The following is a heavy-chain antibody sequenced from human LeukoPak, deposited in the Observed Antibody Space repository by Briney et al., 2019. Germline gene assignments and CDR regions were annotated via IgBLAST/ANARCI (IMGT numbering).Heavy chain of an antibody. J-gene: IGHJ6*02. CDR1: GFIFSDYY. Sequence: GGSLRLSCAASGFIFSDYYMSWIRQAPGKGLEWVSYISNSAITTYYADSVKGRFTISRDNAKNLVYLQMNSLRAEDTAVYYCARQYYDFSYGMDVWGQGTTVTVSS. CDR2: ISNSAITT. V-gene: IGHV3-11*01. CDR3: ARQYYDFSYGMDV. D-gene: IGHD3/OR15-3a*01.